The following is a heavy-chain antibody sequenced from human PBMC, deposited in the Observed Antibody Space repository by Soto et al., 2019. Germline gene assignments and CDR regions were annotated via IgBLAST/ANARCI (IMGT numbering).Heavy chain of an antibody. CDR1: GFTFDYYW. V-gene: IGHV3-74*01. Sequence: VPLVESGGGLVQPGGSLRLSCVASGFTFDYYWMHWVRQAPGEGLMWVSRLQTDGSHPDYADSVKGRFTICRDNAKNTLYLQMNKLRAADGAVYYCARGGDPDYWGQGPLVNVSS. D-gene: IGHD2-21*02. CDR3: ARGGDPDY. J-gene: IGHJ4*02. CDR2: LQTDGSHP.